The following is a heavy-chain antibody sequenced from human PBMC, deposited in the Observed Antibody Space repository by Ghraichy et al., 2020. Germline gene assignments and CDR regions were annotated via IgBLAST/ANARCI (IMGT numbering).Heavy chain of an antibody. Sequence: KVSCKASGYTFTSYGISWVRQAPGQGMEGRGWISVSNGNTNYAQKPQGRVTMTTDTSTSTAYMELRSLRSDDTAVYYWARVQRYSYRDWFDPWGQGTLVTVSS. CDR3: ARVQRYSYRDWFDP. CDR2: ISVSNGNT. J-gene: IGHJ5*02. CDR1: GYTFTSYG. D-gene: IGHD5-18*01. V-gene: IGHV1-18*01.